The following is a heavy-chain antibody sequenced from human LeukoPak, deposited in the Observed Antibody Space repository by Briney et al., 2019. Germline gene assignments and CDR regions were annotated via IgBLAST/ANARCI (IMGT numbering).Heavy chain of an antibody. Sequence: ASVKVSCKASGYTFTGYYMHWVRQAPGQGLEWMGRINPNSGGTNYAQKFQGRVTMTRDTSISTAYMELSRLRSDDMAVYYCASIPLLWFGNNWFDPWGQGTLVTVSS. D-gene: IGHD3-10*01. CDR3: ASIPLLWFGNNWFDP. CDR1: GYTFTGYY. CDR2: INPNSGGT. J-gene: IGHJ5*02. V-gene: IGHV1-2*06.